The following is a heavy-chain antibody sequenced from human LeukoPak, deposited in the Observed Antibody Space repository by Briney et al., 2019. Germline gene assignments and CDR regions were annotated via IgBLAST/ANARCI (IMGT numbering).Heavy chain of an antibody. J-gene: IGHJ6*03. CDR3: ARGTGFPLSYYYYYYMDV. Sequence: ASVKVSRKASGGTFSSYAISWVRQAPGQGLESMGGIIPIFGTANYAQKFQGRVTITADESTSTAYMELSSLRSEDTAVYYCARGTGFPLSYYYYYYMDVWGKGTTVTVSS. CDR1: GGTFSSYA. D-gene: IGHD2-8*02. V-gene: IGHV1-69*13. CDR2: IIPIFGTA.